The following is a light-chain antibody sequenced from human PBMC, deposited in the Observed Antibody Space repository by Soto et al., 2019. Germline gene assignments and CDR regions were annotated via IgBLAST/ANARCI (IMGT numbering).Light chain of an antibody. Sequence: FQMTQSPSTLSASVGDRVSITCRASQTIFSWLAWYQQKPGKAPKLLIYKASSLESGVPSRYSGSGSGTEFTLTISGLQPDDFATYFCQQYNSYPYSFGQGTKLEIE. V-gene: IGKV1-5*03. CDR3: QQYNSYPYS. CDR2: KAS. J-gene: IGKJ2*03. CDR1: QTIFSW.